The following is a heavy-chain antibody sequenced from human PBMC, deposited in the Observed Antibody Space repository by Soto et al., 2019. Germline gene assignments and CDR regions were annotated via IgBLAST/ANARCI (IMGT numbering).Heavy chain of an antibody. Sequence: PSETLSLTCAVYGGSFSGYYWSWIRQPPGKGLEWIGEINQSGSTNYNPSLKSRVTISVDTSKNQFSLKLSSVTAADTAVYYCARVYDYWGQGTLVTVSS. J-gene: IGHJ4*02. CDR1: GGSFSGYY. CDR3: ARVYDY. V-gene: IGHV4-34*01. CDR2: INQSGST.